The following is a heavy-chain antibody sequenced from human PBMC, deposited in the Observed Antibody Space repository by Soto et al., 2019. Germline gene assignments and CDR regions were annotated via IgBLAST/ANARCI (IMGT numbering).Heavy chain of an antibody. CDR3: ARDITGYSSVTGYFDY. V-gene: IGHV3-30-3*01. D-gene: IGHD6-19*01. CDR2: ISYDGSNK. Sequence: GGSLRLSCAASGFTFSSYAMHWVRQAPGKGLEWVAVISYDGSNKYYADSVKGRFTISRDNSKNTLYLQMNSLRAEDTAVYYCARDITGYSSVTGYFDYWGQGTLVTVS. J-gene: IGHJ4*02. CDR1: GFTFSSYA.